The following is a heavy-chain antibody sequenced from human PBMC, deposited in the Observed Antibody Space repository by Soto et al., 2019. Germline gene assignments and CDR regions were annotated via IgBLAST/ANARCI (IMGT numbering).Heavy chain of an antibody. Sequence: GGSLRLSCAASGFTFNSYAMHWVRQAPGKGLEWVAVISYDGSNKYYADSVKGRFTISRDNSRNTLYLQMNSLRVEDTAIYYCATSPTPLGGVTVLPTSHFDYWGLETLVTVSS. J-gene: IGHJ4*02. CDR3: ATSPTPLGGVTVLPTSHFDY. CDR2: ISYDGSNK. D-gene: IGHD3-16*01. CDR1: GFTFNSYA. V-gene: IGHV3-30-3*01.